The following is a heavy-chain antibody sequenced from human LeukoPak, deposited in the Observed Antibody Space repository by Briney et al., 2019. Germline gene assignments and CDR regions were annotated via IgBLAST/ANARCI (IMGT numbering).Heavy chain of an antibody. CDR3: IKDIRPGGMDV. D-gene: IGHD1-14*01. CDR2: IGWSSGRI. CDR1: GFTVLDHA. Sequence: GGSLRLSCVGSGFTVLDHAMHWVRQAPGKGLEWVSGIGWSSGRIDYADSVKGRFTSPRDNAKNSLYLQMNSLRAEDTAIYYCIKDIRPGGMDVWGQVITVTVSS. J-gene: IGHJ6*02. V-gene: IGHV3-9*01.